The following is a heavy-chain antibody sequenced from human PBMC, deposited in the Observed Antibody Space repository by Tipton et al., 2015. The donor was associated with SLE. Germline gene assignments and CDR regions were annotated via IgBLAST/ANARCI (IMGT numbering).Heavy chain of an antibody. CDR1: GFTFSDYY. V-gene: IGHV3-11*03. D-gene: IGHD6-19*01. CDR2: ISSSSSYT. J-gene: IGHJ4*02. Sequence: SLRLSCAASGFTFSDYYMSWIRQAPGKGLEWVSYISSSSSYTNYADSVKGRFTISRDNSKNTLYLQMNSLRSDDTAVYYCARQPSGWYGGVDYWGQGTLVTVSS. CDR3: ARQPSGWYGGVDY.